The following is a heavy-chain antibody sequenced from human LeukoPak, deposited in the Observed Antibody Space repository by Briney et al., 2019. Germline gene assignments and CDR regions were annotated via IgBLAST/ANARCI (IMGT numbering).Heavy chain of an antibody. J-gene: IGHJ6*03. CDR1: GFTFSSYT. D-gene: IGHD5-18*01. CDR3: ARGDGNSYGPFKYYYYYYMDV. Sequence: GSLRLSCAASGFTFSSYTMNWVRQPPGKGLEWTGEINHSVSTNYNPSLKSRVTISADTSKNQFSLKLRSVTAADTAVYHCARGDGNSYGPFKYYYYYYMDVWGKGTTVTVSS. CDR2: INHSVST. V-gene: IGHV4-34*01.